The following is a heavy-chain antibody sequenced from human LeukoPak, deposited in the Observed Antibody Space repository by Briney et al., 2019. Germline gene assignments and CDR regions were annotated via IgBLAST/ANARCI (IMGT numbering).Heavy chain of an antibody. CDR2: IIPILGIA. Sequence: SVKVSCTASGGTFSSYAISWVRQAPGQGLEWMGRIIPILGIANYAQKFQGRVTITADKSTSTAYMELSSLRSEDAAVYYCASVLSGIAVAGSFDPWGQGTLVTVSS. CDR3: ASVLSGIAVAGSFDP. CDR1: GGTFSSYA. V-gene: IGHV1-69*04. J-gene: IGHJ5*02. D-gene: IGHD6-19*01.